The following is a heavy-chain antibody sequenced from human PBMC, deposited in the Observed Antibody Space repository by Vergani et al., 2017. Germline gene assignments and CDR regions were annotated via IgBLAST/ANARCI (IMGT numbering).Heavy chain of an antibody. CDR1: GFTFSSYS. Sequence: EVQLVESGGGLVQPGGSLRLSCAASGFTFSSYSMNWVRQAPGKGLEWVSYISSSSSTIYYADSVKVRFTISRDNAKNSLYLQMNSLRAEDTAVYYCARDPEPYYDSSGYTWRAFDIWGQGTMVTVSS. J-gene: IGHJ3*02. CDR3: ARDPEPYYDSSGYTWRAFDI. CDR2: ISSSSSTI. D-gene: IGHD3-22*01. V-gene: IGHV3-48*01.